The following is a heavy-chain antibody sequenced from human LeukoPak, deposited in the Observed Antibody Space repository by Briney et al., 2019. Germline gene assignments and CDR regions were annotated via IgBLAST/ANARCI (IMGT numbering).Heavy chain of an antibody. V-gene: IGHV1-2*02. D-gene: IGHD3-22*01. CDR3: AREDSSGYCSFDS. CDR1: GYTFTGHY. CDR2: INPNSGGT. J-gene: IGHJ5*01. Sequence: ASGKLSCKASGYTFTGHYMHWVRQAPGQGLEWMGWINPNSGGTNYAQKFQGRVTMTRDTSISTAYMELSRLRSDDTAVYYCAREDSSGYCSFDSWGQATLATVSS.